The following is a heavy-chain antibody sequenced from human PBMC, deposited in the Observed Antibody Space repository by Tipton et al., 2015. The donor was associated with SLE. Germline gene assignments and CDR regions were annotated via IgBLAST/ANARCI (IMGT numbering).Heavy chain of an antibody. CDR3: ARKYYDSSGYYSHYYYGMDV. V-gene: IGHV3-7*03. J-gene: IGHJ6*02. CDR1: GFTFSSYW. Sequence: SLRLSCAASGFTFSSYWMSWVRQAPGKGLEWAANIKQDGSEKYYVDSVKGRFTISRDSSKNTLYLQMNSLRAEDTAVYYCARKYYDSSGYYSHYYYGMDVWGQGTTVTVSS. CDR2: IKQDGSEK. D-gene: IGHD3-22*01.